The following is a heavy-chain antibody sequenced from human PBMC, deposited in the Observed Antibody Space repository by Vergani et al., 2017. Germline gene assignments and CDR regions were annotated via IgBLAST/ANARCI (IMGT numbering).Heavy chain of an antibody. Sequence: VQLVESGGGLVKPGGSLRLSCVASGFSLSPYGMHWVRQAPGKGLEWVTFIRPDGSNKYYADSVKGRFTISRDNSKNTLYLQMNSLRAEDTAVYYCAXDLYSNGNQILDYGGQGTLLTVSS. CDR1: GFSLSPYG. D-gene: IGHD4-11*01. V-gene: IGHV3-30*02. J-gene: IGHJ4*02. CDR2: IRPDGSNK. CDR3: AXDLYSNGNQILDY.